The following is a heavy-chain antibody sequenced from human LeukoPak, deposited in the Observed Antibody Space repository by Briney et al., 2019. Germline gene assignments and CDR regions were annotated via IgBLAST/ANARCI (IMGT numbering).Heavy chain of an antibody. Sequence: PGGSLRLSCAASGFTFSSYAMNWVRQAPGKGLEWVSSISRTSSYIYYADSVKGRFTISRDNAKNSLYLQMNSLRAEDTAVYYCARRPWGYGYVGRFGYWGQGTLVTVSS. CDR2: ISRTSSYI. J-gene: IGHJ4*02. CDR3: ARRPWGYGYVGRFGY. V-gene: IGHV3-21*01. CDR1: GFTFSSYA. D-gene: IGHD5-18*01.